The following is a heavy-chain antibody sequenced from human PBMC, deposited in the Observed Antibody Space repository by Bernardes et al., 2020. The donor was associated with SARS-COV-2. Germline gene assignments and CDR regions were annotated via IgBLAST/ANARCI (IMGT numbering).Heavy chain of an antibody. J-gene: IGHJ5*02. CDR3: ARVEGATAGKVDWFDP. CDR1: GGSIRSYY. CDR2: ISDSGST. V-gene: IGHV4-59*01. Sequence: SETLSLTCTVSGGSIRSYYWSWIRQPPGKGLEWIGYISDSGSTNYNPSLKSRLSISIDTSKNQISLRLTSVTAADTAVYYCARVEGATAGKVDWFDPWGQGALVTVSS. D-gene: IGHD6-13*01.